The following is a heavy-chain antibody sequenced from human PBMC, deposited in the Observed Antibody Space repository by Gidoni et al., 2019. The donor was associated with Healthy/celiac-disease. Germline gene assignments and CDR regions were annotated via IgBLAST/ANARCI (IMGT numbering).Heavy chain of an antibody. CDR2: INRSRST. J-gene: IGHJ5*02. CDR1: GGSFRGYY. CDR3: AREPYSSGWYLGYNWFDP. V-gene: IGHV4-34*01. Sequence: QVQLQQWGAGLLQPSETLSPPCAAYGGSFRGYYWSWIRQPPGKGLVWIGEINRSRSTTSNPSLKVRVTLSVDTSKNQFSLKLSSVTAADTAVYYCAREPYSSGWYLGYNWFDPWGQGTLVTVSS. D-gene: IGHD6-19*01.